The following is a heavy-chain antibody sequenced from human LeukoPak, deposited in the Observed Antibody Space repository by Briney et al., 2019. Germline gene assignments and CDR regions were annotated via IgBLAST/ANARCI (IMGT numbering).Heavy chain of an antibody. D-gene: IGHD4-17*01. V-gene: IGHV1-2*02. J-gene: IGHJ6*03. Sequence: ASVKVSCKASGYTFTGYYMHWVRQAPGQGLEWMGWINPNSGGTNCAQKFQGRVTMTRDTSISTAYMELSRLRSDDTAVYYCARVATVNYYYYYYMDVWGKGTTVTVSS. CDR2: INPNSGGT. CDR1: GYTFTGYY. CDR3: ARVATVNYYYYYYMDV.